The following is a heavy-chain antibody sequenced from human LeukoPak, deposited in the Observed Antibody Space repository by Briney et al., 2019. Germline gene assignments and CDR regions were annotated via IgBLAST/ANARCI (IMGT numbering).Heavy chain of an antibody. CDR3: TRLGSSGWHKYFDY. D-gene: IGHD6-19*01. J-gene: IGHJ4*02. V-gene: IGHV3-73*01. CDR2: IRSKANSYAT. Sequence: GGSLTLSCAASGFTFSGSAMHWVRQASGKGLEWVGRIRSKANSYATAYAASVKGSFTISRDDSKNTAYLQMNSLKTEDTAVYYCTRLGSSGWHKYFDYWGQGTLVTVSS. CDR1: GFTFSGSA.